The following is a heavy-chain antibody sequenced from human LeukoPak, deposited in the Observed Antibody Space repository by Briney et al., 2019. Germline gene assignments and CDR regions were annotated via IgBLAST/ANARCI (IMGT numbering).Heavy chain of an antibody. CDR1: GFTFSSYA. CDR3: AKQVAVAGTY. Sequence: GGXXXXSCAXSGFTFSSYAXSWVRQAPGKGLXWVSAISGSGGSTYYADSVKGRFTISRDNSKNTLYLQMNSLRAEDTAVYYCAKQVAVAGTYWGQGTLVTVSS. CDR2: ISGSGGST. D-gene: IGHD6-19*01. J-gene: IGHJ4*02. V-gene: IGHV3-23*01.